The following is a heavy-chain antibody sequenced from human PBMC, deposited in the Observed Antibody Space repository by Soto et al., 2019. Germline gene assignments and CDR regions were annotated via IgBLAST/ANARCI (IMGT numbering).Heavy chain of an antibody. Sequence: QVQLVQSGAEVKKPGSSVKVSCKASGGTFSSYAISWVRQAPGQGLEWMGGIIPIFGTANYAQKFQGRVTITADESTSTAYMELSSLRSEDTAVYYCATITASGLFSRGGYYYGMDVWGQGTTVTVSS. CDR2: IIPIFGTA. CDR3: ATITASGLFSRGGYYYGMDV. D-gene: IGHD6-13*01. V-gene: IGHV1-69*01. CDR1: GGTFSSYA. J-gene: IGHJ6*02.